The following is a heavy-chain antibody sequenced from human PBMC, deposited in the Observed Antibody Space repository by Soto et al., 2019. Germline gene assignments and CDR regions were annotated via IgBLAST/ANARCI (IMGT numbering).Heavy chain of an antibody. V-gene: IGHV3-23*01. Sequence: GGSLKLSCAASGFTFSSYSMSWVRQAPGKGLEWVSGFRTGGDDATTYYADSVKGRFTISRDNAKNTVDLQMNSLRAEDTAVYYCVRDLTSCTSARCYSYYYGMDVWGQGTTVTVSS. CDR2: FRTGGDDATT. CDR3: VRDLTSCTSARCYSYYYGMDV. CDR1: GFTFSSYS. J-gene: IGHJ6*02. D-gene: IGHD1-26*01.